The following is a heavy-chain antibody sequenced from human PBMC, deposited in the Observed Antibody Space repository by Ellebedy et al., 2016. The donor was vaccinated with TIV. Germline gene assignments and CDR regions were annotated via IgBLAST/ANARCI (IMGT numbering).Heavy chain of an antibody. V-gene: IGHV4-59*08. CDR1: GGSISSYY. CDR2: IYYSGST. J-gene: IGHJ4*02. CDR3: ARGRPMVRGHYFDY. Sequence: SETLSLTCTVSGGSISSYYWSWIRQPPGKGLEWIGYIYYSGSTNYNPSLKSRVTISVDTSKNQFSLKLSSVTAADTAVYYCARGRPMVRGHYFDYWGQGTLVTVSS. D-gene: IGHD3-10*01.